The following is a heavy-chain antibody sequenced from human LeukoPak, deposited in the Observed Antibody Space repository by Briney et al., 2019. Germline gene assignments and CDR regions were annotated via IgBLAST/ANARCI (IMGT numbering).Heavy chain of an antibody. CDR2: IYTSGST. CDR1: GGSFSGYY. J-gene: IGHJ4*02. V-gene: IGHV4-59*10. D-gene: IGHD6-13*01. CDR3: AGTFSIAAAGTPVDY. Sequence: PSETLSLTCGVYGGSFSGYYWSWIRQPAGKGLEWIGRIYTSGSTNYNPSLKSRVTMSVDTSKNQFSLKLSSVTAADTAVYYCAGTFSIAAAGTPVDYWGQGTLVTVSS.